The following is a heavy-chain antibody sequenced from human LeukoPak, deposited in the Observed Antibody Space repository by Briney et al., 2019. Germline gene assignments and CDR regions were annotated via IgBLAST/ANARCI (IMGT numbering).Heavy chain of an antibody. D-gene: IGHD1-7*01. V-gene: IGHV4-34*01. J-gene: IGHJ4*02. CDR2: INHSGST. CDR1: GESFSGYY. CDR3: ARGYNWNYLVFDY. Sequence: SETLSLTCAVYGESFSGYYWSWIRQPPGKGLEWIGEINHSGSTNYNPSLKSRVTISVDTSKNQFSLKLSSVTAADTAVYYCARGYNWNYLVFDYWGQGTLVTVSS.